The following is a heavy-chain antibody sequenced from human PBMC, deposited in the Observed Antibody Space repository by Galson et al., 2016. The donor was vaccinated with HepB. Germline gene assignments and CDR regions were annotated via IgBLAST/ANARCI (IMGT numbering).Heavy chain of an antibody. J-gene: IGHJ4*02. CDR3: AKETGQSVAGPFES. V-gene: IGHV3-23*01. Sequence: SLRLSCAGSGFNFGCYAMSWLRQAPGKGLEWVSAISGSGLKTHYADSVQSRFIISRGNSMSTVYLQMTSLRDEDTAIYFCAKETGQSVAGPFESWDQGALVTVSS. CDR1: GFNFGCYA. CDR2: ISGSGLKT. D-gene: IGHD6-19*01.